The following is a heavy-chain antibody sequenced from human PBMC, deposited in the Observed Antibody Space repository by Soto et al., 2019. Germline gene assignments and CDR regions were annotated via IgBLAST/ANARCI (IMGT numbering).Heavy chain of an antibody. J-gene: IGHJ4*02. CDR3: AMRPLVRGIIPYYFDS. CDR2: IYYSGSA. CDR1: GGSINNSSFY. V-gene: IGHV4-39*01. D-gene: IGHD3-10*01. Sequence: QLQLQESGPGLVKPSETLSLTCTVSGGSINNSSFYWGWVRQPPGKRLEWIGSIYYSGSAYYNPSLKSRLTLSVDPSKNQFSLNLSSVTAADTAVYFCAMRPLVRGIIPYYFDSWGQGTLVTVSS.